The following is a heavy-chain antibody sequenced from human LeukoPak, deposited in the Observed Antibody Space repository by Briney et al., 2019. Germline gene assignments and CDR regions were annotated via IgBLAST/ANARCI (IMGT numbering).Heavy chain of an antibody. CDR3: ARYYYGSSSSDAFDI. J-gene: IGHJ3*02. D-gene: IGHD6-6*01. Sequence: PSETLSLTCTVSGGSISSYYWSWIRQPPGKGLEWIGYIYYSGSTNYNPSFKSRVTILVDTSKNQFSLKLSSVTAADTAVYYCARYYYGSSSSDAFDIWGQGTMVTVSS. V-gene: IGHV4-59*01. CDR2: IYYSGST. CDR1: GGSISSYY.